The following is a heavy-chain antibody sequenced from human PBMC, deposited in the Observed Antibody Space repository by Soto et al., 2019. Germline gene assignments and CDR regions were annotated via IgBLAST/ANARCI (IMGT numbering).Heavy chain of an antibody. CDR1: GGSISSSSYS. CDR3: ARLGYDSSGYPSWFDP. D-gene: IGHD3-22*01. Sequence: QVQLQESGPGLVKPSQTLSLTCTVSGGSISSSSYSWSWIRQHPGKGLEWIAYVYFSGNPYYNPSRKSRVAISVNTAKRQFSLGLTSVTVADTAVYYCARLGYDSSGYPSWFDPWGQGTLVTVSS. J-gene: IGHJ5*02. CDR2: VYFSGNP. V-gene: IGHV4-31*03.